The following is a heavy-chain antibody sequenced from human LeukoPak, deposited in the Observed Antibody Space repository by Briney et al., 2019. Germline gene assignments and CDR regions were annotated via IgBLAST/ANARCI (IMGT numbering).Heavy chain of an antibody. V-gene: IGHV1-2*06. Sequence: ASVKVSCKASGYTFTGDYMHWVRQAPGQGPEWLGRINPNSGCTSHAQKFLGRVTMTRDTSISTAYMELTRLTSDDTAMYYCARSTVVGATIGDHWGQGTLVTVSS. J-gene: IGHJ4*02. CDR3: ARSTVVGATIGDH. CDR1: GYTFTGDY. CDR2: INPNSGCT. D-gene: IGHD1-26*01.